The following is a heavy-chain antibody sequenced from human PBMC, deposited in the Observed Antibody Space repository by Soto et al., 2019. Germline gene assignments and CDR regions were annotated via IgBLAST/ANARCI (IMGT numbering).Heavy chain of an antibody. D-gene: IGHD3-10*01. Sequence: GGSLRLSYAASGFTFSSYAMSWVRQAPGKGLEWVSSISASGGSTYYADSVKGRFTISRDNSRNTLYLQMNSLRAEDTAVYYCAKDLSVRGIYYFDYWGQGTLVTVSS. CDR3: AKDLSVRGIYYFDY. J-gene: IGHJ4*02. CDR2: ISASGGST. V-gene: IGHV3-23*01. CDR1: GFTFSSYA.